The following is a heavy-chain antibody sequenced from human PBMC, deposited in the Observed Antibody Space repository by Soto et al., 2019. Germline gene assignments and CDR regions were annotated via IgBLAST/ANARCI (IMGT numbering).Heavy chain of an antibody. CDR1: GGTFSNYA. V-gene: IGHV1-69*12. CDR3: AQTLGLAVAGPGRFDL. D-gene: IGHD6-19*01. Sequence: QFQLVQSGAAVKKPGSSVKVSCKASGGTFSNYAISWVRQAPGQGLEWMGGITPIFGTSNYAQKFQGRVTITADEYMSTGYSELSRLRSADTAVYYCAQTLGLAVAGPGRFDLWGRGTLVTGSS. CDR2: ITPIFGTS. J-gene: IGHJ2*01.